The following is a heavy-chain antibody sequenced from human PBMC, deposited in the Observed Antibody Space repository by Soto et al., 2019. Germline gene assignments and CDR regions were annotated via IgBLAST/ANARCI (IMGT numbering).Heavy chain of an antibody. J-gene: IGHJ6*02. CDR3: ARGDSTDCSNGVCSFFYNHDMDV. V-gene: IGHV1-2*04. CDR1: GYSFTDYH. Sequence: GASVNVSCKPSGYSFTDYHIHWVRQAPGQGLECLGRINPNSGGTSTAQKFQGWVTMTTDTSISTASMELTRLTSDDTAIYYCARGDSTDCSNGVCSFFYNHDMDVWGQGTTVTV. D-gene: IGHD2-8*01. CDR2: INPNSGGT.